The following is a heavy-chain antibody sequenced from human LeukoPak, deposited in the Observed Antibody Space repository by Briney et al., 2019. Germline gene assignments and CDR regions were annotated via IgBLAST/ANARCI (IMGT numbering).Heavy chain of an antibody. CDR3: ARDQIQLWPSYYFDY. CDR1: GFTFSSYG. V-gene: IGHV3-33*01. CDR2: IWYDGSNK. D-gene: IGHD5-18*01. J-gene: IGHJ4*02. Sequence: TGGSLRLSCAASGFTFSSYGMHWVCQAPGKGLEWVAVIWYDGSNKYYADSVKGRFTISRDNSKNTLYLQMNSLRAEDTAVYYCARDQIQLWPSYYFDYWGQGTLVTVSS.